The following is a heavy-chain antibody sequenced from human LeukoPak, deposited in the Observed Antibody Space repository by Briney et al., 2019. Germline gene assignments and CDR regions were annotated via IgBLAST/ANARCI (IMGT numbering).Heavy chain of an antibody. Sequence: GGSLRLSCAASGFTVSSNYMSWVRQAPGKGLEWVSVIYSGGSTYYADSVKGRFTISRDNSKDTVYLQMNSLRAEDTALYYCARDFSWSLDYWGQGTLVTVSS. V-gene: IGHV3-53*05. CDR3: ARDFSWSLDY. J-gene: IGHJ4*02. CDR1: GFTVSSNY. CDR2: IYSGGST.